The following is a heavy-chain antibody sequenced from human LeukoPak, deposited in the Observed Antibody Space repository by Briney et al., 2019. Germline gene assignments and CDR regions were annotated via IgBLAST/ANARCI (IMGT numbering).Heavy chain of an antibody. CDR2: IYHSGST. D-gene: IGHD3-9*01. CDR3: ARGTTYYDILTGYSTGGYYFDY. CDR1: GGSISSSNW. Sequence: KPSGTLSLTCAVSGGSISSSNWWSWVRQPPGKGLEWIGEIYHSGSTNYNPSLKSRVTISVDKSKNQFSLKLSSVTAADTAVYYCARGTTYYDILTGYSTGGYYFDYWGQGTLVTVST. J-gene: IGHJ4*02. V-gene: IGHV4-4*02.